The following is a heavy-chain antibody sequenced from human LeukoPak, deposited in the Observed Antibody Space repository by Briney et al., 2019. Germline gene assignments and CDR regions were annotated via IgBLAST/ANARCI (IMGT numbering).Heavy chain of an antibody. Sequence: SVKVSCKASGYTFTSYGISWVRQAPGQGLEWMGRIIPILGIANYAQKFQGRVTITADKSTSTAYMELSSLRSEDTAVYYCARGSRGDYSYYYGMDVWGQGTTVTVSS. CDR2: IIPILGIA. D-gene: IGHD2-21*02. V-gene: IGHV1-69*04. CDR1: GYTFTSYG. CDR3: ARGSRGDYSYYYGMDV. J-gene: IGHJ6*02.